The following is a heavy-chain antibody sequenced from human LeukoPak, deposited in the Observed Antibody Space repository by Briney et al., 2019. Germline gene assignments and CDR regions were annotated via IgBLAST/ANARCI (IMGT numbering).Heavy chain of an antibody. CDR3: ARDKGYCSSTSCDSDYGMDV. Sequence: PSETLSLTCTVSGGSIISYYWSWIRQPPGKGLEWIGYIYYSGSTNYNPSLKSRVTIPVDTSKNQFSLKLSSVTAADTAVYYCARDKGYCSSTSCDSDYGMDVWGKGTTVTVSS. CDR1: GGSIISYY. J-gene: IGHJ6*04. D-gene: IGHD2-2*01. CDR2: IYYSGST. V-gene: IGHV4-59*01.